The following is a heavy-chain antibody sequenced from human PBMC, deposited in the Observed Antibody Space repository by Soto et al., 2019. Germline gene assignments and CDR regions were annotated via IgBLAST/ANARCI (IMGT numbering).Heavy chain of an antibody. CDR1: GYTFTSYG. CDR2: ISAYNGNT. V-gene: IGHV1-18*01. D-gene: IGHD3-10*01. J-gene: IGHJ4*02. CDR3: ARFNYYGSGSYSSDY. Sequence: ASVKVSCKASGYTFTSYGISWVRQAPGQGLEWMEWISAYNGNTNYAQKLQGRVTMTTDTSTSTAYMELRSLRSDDTAVYYCARFNYYGSGSYSSDYWGQGTLVTVSS.